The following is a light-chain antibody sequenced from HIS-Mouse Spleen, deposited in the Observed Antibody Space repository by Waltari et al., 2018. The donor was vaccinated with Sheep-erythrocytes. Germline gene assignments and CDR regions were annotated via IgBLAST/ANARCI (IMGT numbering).Light chain of an antibody. CDR1: QGIRND. CDR3: LQDYNYPYT. V-gene: IGKV1-6*01. CDR2: AAS. J-gene: IGKJ2*01. Sequence: AIQMTQSPSSLSASVGDRVTITCRASQGIRNDLGWYKQKPGKAPKLLNYAASSLQSGVPSRFSGSGSGTDFTLTISSLQPEEFATYYCLQDYNYPYTFGQGTKLEIK.